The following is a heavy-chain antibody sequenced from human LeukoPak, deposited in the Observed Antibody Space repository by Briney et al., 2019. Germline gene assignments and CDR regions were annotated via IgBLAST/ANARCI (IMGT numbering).Heavy chain of an antibody. CDR1: GGTFSSYV. V-gene: IGHV1-69*05. CDR3: ATPSSGDATYYHYYMDV. D-gene: IGHD6-6*01. CDR2: IIPIFGTA. Sequence: SVKVSCKASGGTFSSYVISWVRQAPGQGLEWMGGIIPIFGTANFAQKFQDRVTITTDEFTSTAYMELSSLRSEDTAVYYCATPSSGDATYYHYYMDVWGKGTTVTVSS. J-gene: IGHJ6*03.